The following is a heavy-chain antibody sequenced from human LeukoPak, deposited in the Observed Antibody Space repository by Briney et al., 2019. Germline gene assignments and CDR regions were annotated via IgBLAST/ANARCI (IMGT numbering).Heavy chain of an antibody. CDR3: AKGGVRYDSSGYYFHFDY. CDR1: GFTFSSYA. D-gene: IGHD3-22*01. J-gene: IGHJ4*02. Sequence: QTGGSLRLSCAASGFTFSSYAMSWVRQAPGKGLEWVSAISGSGGSTYYADSVKGRFTISRDNSKNTLYLQMNSLRAEDTAVYYCAKGGVRYDSSGYYFHFDYLGPGNPGHRLL. CDR2: ISGSGGST. V-gene: IGHV3-23*01.